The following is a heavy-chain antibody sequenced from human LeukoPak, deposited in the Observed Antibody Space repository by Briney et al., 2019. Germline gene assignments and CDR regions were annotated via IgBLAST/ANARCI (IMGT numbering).Heavy chain of an antibody. J-gene: IGHJ5*01. D-gene: IGHD6-13*01. CDR2: ISGNSVST. CDR1: GFTFSSYA. CDR3: ARAYSSSWYDF. Sequence: PGGSLRLSCAASGFTFSSYAMSWVRQAPGKGLELVSGISGNSVSTYYADSVKGRFTISRDNSKNTLFLQMSSLRAEDTAVYYCARAYSSSWYDFWGQGTLVTVSS. V-gene: IGHV3-23*01.